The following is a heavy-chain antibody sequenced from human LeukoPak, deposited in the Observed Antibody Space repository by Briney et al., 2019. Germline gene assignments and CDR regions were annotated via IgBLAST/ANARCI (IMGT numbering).Heavy chain of an antibody. CDR2: IFYSGST. Sequence: SQTLSLTCTVSGGSISGGDYYWSWLRQPPGKGLEWIGYIFYSGSTCYNPSLKTRVTISVDTSKNQFSLKLSSVNAADTAVYYCARKSTNFDYWGQGTLVTVSS. CDR3: ARKSTNFDY. CDR1: GGSISGGDYY. V-gene: IGHV4-30-4*01. J-gene: IGHJ4*02. D-gene: IGHD1-26*01.